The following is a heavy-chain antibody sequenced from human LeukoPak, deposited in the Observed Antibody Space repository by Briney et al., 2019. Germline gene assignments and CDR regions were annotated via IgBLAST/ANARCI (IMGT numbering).Heavy chain of an antibody. V-gene: IGHV1-69*13. D-gene: IGHD3-22*01. Sequence: ASVEVSCKASGGTFSSYAISWVRQAPGQGREWMGGIIPIFGTANYAQKFQGRVTITPDESTSTAYMELSSLRSEDTAVYYCARDYYDSSGMYYFDYWGQGTLVTVSS. J-gene: IGHJ4*02. CDR1: GGTFSSYA. CDR2: IIPIFGTA. CDR3: ARDYYDSSGMYYFDY.